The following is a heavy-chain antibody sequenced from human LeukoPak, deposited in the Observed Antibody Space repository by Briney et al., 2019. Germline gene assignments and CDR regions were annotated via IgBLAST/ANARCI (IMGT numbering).Heavy chain of an antibody. Sequence: SETLSLTCSVSGGSMTSYYWSWIRQPPGKGLEWIGYIYYSGSTSYNPSLKSRVTISVDTSKNQFSLKLRSVTAADTAVYYCARVQFAYTYGLFDYWGQGTLVTVSS. CDR1: GGSMTSYY. CDR2: IYYSGST. D-gene: IGHD5-18*01. CDR3: ARVQFAYTYGLFDY. V-gene: IGHV4-59*01. J-gene: IGHJ4*02.